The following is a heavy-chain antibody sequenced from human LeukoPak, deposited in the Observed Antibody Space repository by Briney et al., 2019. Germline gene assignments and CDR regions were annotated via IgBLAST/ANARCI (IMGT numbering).Heavy chain of an antibody. Sequence: ASVTVSCKASVGTFSSYAISWLRQAPGHGLEWMGWINPNRGGTKYSQKYQGRVTMPQETTISSACLVLNPLGSDDTAGYYCAKVTDLHTGAYHWYFDLWGRGTLVTVSS. D-gene: IGHD1-20*01. V-gene: IGHV1-2*02. CDR2: INPNRGGT. CDR1: VGTFSSYA. J-gene: IGHJ2*01. CDR3: AKVTDLHTGAYHWYFDL.